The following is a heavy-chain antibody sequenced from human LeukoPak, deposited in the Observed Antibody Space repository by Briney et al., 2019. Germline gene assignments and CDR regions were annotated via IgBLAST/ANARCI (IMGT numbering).Heavy chain of an antibody. Sequence: ASVKVSCKASGYTFTSYDINWVRQATGQGLEWMGWMNPNSGNTGCAQKFQGRATMTRDTSTSTVYMELSSLSSEDTAVYYCARVGGNYPINWGQGSLVTVSA. CDR3: ARVGGNYPIN. CDR1: GYTFTSYD. J-gene: IGHJ4*02. CDR2: MNPNSGNT. D-gene: IGHD1-26*01. V-gene: IGHV1-8*01.